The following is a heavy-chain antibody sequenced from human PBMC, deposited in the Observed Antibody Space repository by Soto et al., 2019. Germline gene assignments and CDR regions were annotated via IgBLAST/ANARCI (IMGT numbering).Heavy chain of an antibody. Sequence: ASVKVSCKASGYTFTSYYMHWVLQAPGQGLEWMGIINPSGGSTSYAQKFQGRVTMTRDTSTSTVYMELSSLRSEDTAVYYCAKGGTNQYYYYYYMDVWGKGTTVTVSS. J-gene: IGHJ6*03. V-gene: IGHV1-46*03. D-gene: IGHD1-7*01. CDR3: AKGGTNQYYYYYYMDV. CDR1: GYTFTSYY. CDR2: INPSGGST.